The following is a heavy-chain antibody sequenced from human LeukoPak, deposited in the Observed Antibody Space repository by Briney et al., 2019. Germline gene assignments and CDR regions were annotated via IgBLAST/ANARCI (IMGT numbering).Heavy chain of an antibody. D-gene: IGHD2-21*02. J-gene: IGHJ4*02. CDR1: GGSISSYY. V-gene: IGHV4-39*01. CDR3: ARLALSKDLVVVMTATPGGY. Sequence: SETLSLTCTVSGGSISSYYWSWIRQPPGEGLEWIGAIYHSGNTYYNPSLGSRITVSVDTSKNQFSLKLTSVTAADTAVYYCARLALSKDLVVVMTATPGGYWGQGTLVTVSS. CDR2: IYHSGNT.